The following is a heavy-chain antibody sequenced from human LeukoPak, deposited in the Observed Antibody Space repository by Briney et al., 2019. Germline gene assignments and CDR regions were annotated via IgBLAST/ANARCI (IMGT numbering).Heavy chain of an antibody. CDR3: ARAKPKNMVRGLIMRRESRYYFDY. D-gene: IGHD3-10*01. Sequence: ASVKVSCKASGYTFTSYGISWVRQAPGQGLEWMGIINPSGGSTSNAQKFQGRVTMTRDMSTSTVYMELSSLRAEDTAVYYCARAKPKNMVRGLIMRRESRYYFDYWGQGTLVTVSS. J-gene: IGHJ4*02. CDR2: INPSGGST. V-gene: IGHV1-46*01. CDR1: GYTFTSYG.